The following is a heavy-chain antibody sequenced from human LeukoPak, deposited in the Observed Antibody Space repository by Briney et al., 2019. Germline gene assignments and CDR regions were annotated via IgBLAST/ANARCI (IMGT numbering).Heavy chain of an antibody. V-gene: IGHV1-69*05. J-gene: IGHJ4*02. Sequence: SVMVSCKASGGTFSSYAISWVRQAPGQGLEWMGGIIPIFGTANYAQKFQGRVTITTDESTSTAYMELSSLRSEDTAVYYCARGAAAAGYYYFDYWGQGTLVTVSS. CDR2: IIPIFGTA. D-gene: IGHD6-13*01. CDR3: ARGAAAAGYYYFDY. CDR1: GGTFSSYA.